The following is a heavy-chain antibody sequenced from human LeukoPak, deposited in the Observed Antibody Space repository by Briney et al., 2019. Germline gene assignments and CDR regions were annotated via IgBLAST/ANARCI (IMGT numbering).Heavy chain of an antibody. J-gene: IGHJ4*02. CDR1: GFTFSSYA. D-gene: IGHD3-10*01. Sequence: GGSLRVSCAASGFTFSSYAMSWVRQAPGTGLEWVSAISGSGGSTYYADSVKGRFTISRDNSKNTLYLQMNSLRAEDTAVYYCASHYGSGSYSHFDYWGEGTLVTVSS. CDR3: ASHYGSGSYSHFDY. CDR2: ISGSGGST. V-gene: IGHV3-23*01.